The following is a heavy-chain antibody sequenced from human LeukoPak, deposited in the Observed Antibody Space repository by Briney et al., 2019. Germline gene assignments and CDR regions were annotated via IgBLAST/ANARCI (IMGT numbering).Heavy chain of an antibody. Sequence: GGSLRLSCAASGFTFSSYWMSWVRQAPGKGLEWVTNIKQDGSEKYYVDSVKGRFTISRDNAKNSLYLQMNTLRAEDTAVYYCARDAELGGFDYWGQGTLVTVSS. CDR3: ARDAELGGFDY. D-gene: IGHD2-15*01. J-gene: IGHJ4*02. CDR1: GFTFSSYW. V-gene: IGHV3-7*01. CDR2: IKQDGSEK.